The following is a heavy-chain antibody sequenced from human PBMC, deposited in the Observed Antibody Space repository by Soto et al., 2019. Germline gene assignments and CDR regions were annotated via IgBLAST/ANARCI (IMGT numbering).Heavy chain of an antibody. J-gene: IGHJ5*01. CDR1: GDSISTVDYF. V-gene: IGHV4-30-4*01. CDR2: IYKSTTT. D-gene: IGHD2-15*01. Sequence: SSETLSLTSSVSGDSISTVDYFWAWIRQPPGQALEYIGYIYKSTTTYYNPSFESRVAISLDTSKSQFSLNVTSVTAADTAVYFCARGRYCLTGRCFPNWFDSWGQGTLVTVSS. CDR3: ARGRYCLTGRCFPNWFDS.